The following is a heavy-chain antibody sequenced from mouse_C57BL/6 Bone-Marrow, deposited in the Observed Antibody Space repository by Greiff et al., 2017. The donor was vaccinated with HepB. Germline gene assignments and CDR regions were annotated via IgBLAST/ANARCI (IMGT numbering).Heavy chain of an antibody. CDR3: ARRAMATTGGYYAMDY. D-gene: IGHD2-2*01. J-gene: IGHJ4*01. V-gene: IGHV1-18*01. Sequence: EVQLQQSGPALVKPGASVKIPCQASGYTFSDYNMDWVKQSHGKSLEWIGDINPNNGGTIYNQKFKGKATLTVDKSSSTAYMALRSLTSEDTAVYYCARRAMATTGGYYAMDYWGQGTSVTVSS. CDR1: GYTFSDYN. CDR2: INPNNGGT.